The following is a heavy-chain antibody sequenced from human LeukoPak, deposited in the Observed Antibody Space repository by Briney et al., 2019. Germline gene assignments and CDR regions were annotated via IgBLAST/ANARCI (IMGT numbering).Heavy chain of an antibody. CDR3: ARINAIDAFDI. CDR1: GFTLSSYA. CDR2: IWYDGSNK. J-gene: IGHJ3*02. Sequence: DPGGSLRLSCAASGFTLSSYAMRWVRQAPGKGLEWVAVIWYDGSNKYYADSVKGRFTISRDNSKNTLYLQMNSLRAEDTAVYYCARINAIDAFDIWGQGTMVTVSS. V-gene: IGHV3-33*08. D-gene: IGHD2-2*01.